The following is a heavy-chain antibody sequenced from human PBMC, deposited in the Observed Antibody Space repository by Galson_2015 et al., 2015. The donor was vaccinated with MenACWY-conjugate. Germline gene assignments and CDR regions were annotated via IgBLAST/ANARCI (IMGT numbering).Heavy chain of an antibody. Sequence: PPETGLERLGWLSYSGRANYNPSLKSRVTISMDTSNNQFSLRLTSMTAADSSMYYCARERIYSGSFGWFDPWGQGTLVTVSS. D-gene: IGHD1-26*01. CDR2: LSYSGRA. J-gene: IGHJ5*02. V-gene: IGHV4-59*01. CDR3: ARERIYSGSFGWFDP.